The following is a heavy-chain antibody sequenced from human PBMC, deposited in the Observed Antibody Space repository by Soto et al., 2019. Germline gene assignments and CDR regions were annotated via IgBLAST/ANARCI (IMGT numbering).Heavy chain of an antibody. CDR1: GFTFSRYA. CDR3: AKSSVVHGDYEGPKYYFDY. J-gene: IGHJ4*02. D-gene: IGHD4-17*01. CDR2: ISVGGGST. V-gene: IGHV3-23*01. Sequence: PGGSLRLSCAASGFTFSRYAMSWIRQAPGKGLEWVSAISVGGGSTYYADSVKGRLTISRDNSKNTLYLQMNSLRAEDTAVYYCAKSSVVHGDYEGPKYYFDYWGQGTLVTVSS.